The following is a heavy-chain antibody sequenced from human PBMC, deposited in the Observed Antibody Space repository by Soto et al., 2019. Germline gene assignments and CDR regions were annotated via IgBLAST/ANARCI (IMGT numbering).Heavy chain of an antibody. V-gene: IGHV3-30*18. Sequence: GGSLRLSCAASGFTFSSYGMHWVRQAPGKGLEWVAVISYDGSNKYYADSVKGRFTISRDNSKNTLYLQMNSLRAEDTAVYYCAKDSSGWIDYWGQGTLVTVSS. CDR3: AKDSSGWIDY. J-gene: IGHJ4*02. D-gene: IGHD6-19*01. CDR2: ISYDGSNK. CDR1: GFTFSSYG.